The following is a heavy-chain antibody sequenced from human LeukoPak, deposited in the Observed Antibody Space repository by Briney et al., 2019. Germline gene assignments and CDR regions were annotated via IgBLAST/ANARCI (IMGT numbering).Heavy chain of an antibody. D-gene: IGHD6-13*01. CDR1: GGSITTSY. Sequence: SGTLSLTCTVSGGSITTSYLSWIRQPPGKGLEWIGCVHYIGNTHYNPSLESRVTISVDTSKNHFSLKLNSVTAADTAVYYCATQQGMAEARFDYWGQGTLVTVSS. CDR2: VHYIGNT. CDR3: ATQQGMAEARFDY. V-gene: IGHV4-59*01. J-gene: IGHJ4*02.